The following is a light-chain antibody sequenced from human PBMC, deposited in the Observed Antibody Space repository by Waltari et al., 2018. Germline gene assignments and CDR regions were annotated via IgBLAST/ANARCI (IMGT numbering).Light chain of an antibody. J-gene: IGKJ2*01. Sequence: AIRITQSPSSLSASTGDRVTVTCRPSQDVRAYLAWYQQNPGKAPKLLIFAASTLQTGVPSRFSGSGSGTDFTLTISSLQSEDFATYYCQQYYSQPYTFGQGTKLEI. CDR3: QQYYSQPYT. V-gene: IGKV1-8*01. CDR1: QDVRAY. CDR2: AAS.